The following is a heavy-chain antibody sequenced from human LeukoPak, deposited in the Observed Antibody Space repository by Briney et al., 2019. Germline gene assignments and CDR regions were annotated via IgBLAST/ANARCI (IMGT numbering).Heavy chain of an antibody. J-gene: IGHJ4*02. CDR1: GYTFTSYY. Sequence: GASVKVSCKASGYTFTSYYMHWVRQAPGQGLEWMGIINPSGGSTSYAQKFQGRVTMTRDMSTSTVYMELSSLRSEDTAVYYCARVGVRGVRLDYWGQGTLVTVSS. CDR2: INPSGGST. D-gene: IGHD3-10*01. CDR3: ARVGVRGVRLDY. V-gene: IGHV1-46*01.